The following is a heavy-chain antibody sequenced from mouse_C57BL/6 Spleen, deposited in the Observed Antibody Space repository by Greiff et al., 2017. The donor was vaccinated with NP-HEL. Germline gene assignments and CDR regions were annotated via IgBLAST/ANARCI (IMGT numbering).Heavy chain of an antibody. CDR3: ARSETAQASFAY. J-gene: IGHJ3*01. CDR1: GYAFSSYW. Sequence: QVQLKESGAELVKPGASVKISCKASGYAFSSYWMNWVKQRPGKGLEWIGQIYPGDGDTNYNGKFKGKATLTADKSSSTAYMQLSSLTSEDSAVYFCARSETAQASFAYWGQGTLVTVSA. V-gene: IGHV1-80*01. CDR2: IYPGDGDT. D-gene: IGHD3-2*02.